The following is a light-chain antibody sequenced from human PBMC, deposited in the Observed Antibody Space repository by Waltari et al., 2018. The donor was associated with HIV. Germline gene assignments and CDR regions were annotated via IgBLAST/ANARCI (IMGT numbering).Light chain of an antibody. CDR2: DGS. J-gene: IGLJ2*01. CDR1: SSDVGYSNY. Sequence: QSALTQPRSVSGSPGQSVTISCTGTSSDVGYSNYASWYQQHPGKAPNLMIYDGSKRPSCVPARFSGSKSGNTASLTISGLQAEDEADYYCCSYAGSYTLVFGGGTKLTVL. CDR3: CSYAGSYTLV. V-gene: IGLV2-11*01.